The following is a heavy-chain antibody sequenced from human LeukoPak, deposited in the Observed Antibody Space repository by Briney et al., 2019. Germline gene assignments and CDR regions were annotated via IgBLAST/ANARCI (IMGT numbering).Heavy chain of an antibody. V-gene: IGHV3-33*06. CDR1: GFTFSSYG. D-gene: IGHD3-22*01. CDR3: AKDWRYYDSSGYPDY. Sequence: PGGSLRLSSAASGFTFSSYGMHWVRQAPGKGLEWVAVIWYDGSNKYYADSVKGRFTISRDNSKNTLCLQMNSLRAEDTAAYYCAKDWRYYDSSGYPDYWGQGTLVTVSS. J-gene: IGHJ4*02. CDR2: IWYDGSNK.